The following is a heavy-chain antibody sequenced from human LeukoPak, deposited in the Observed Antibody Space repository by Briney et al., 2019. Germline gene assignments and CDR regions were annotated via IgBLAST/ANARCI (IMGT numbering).Heavy chain of an antibody. J-gene: IGHJ4*02. D-gene: IGHD4-17*01. V-gene: IGHV4-59*01. CDR1: GGSISSYY. CDR3: ARGLYGDYVDY. Sequence: SETLSLTCTVSGGSISSYYWSWIRQPPGKGLEWIGYIYYSGSTNYNPSPKSRVTISVDTSKNQFSLKLSSVTAADTAVYYCARGLYGDYVDYWGQGTLVTVSS. CDR2: IYYSGST.